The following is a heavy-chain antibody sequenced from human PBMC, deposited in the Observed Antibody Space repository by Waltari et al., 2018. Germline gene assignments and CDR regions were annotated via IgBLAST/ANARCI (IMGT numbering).Heavy chain of an antibody. CDR2: IKSKTDGGTT. D-gene: IGHD3-16*01. CDR1: GFPFSNAW. CDR3: STQPWGPDY. V-gene: IGHV3-15*01. J-gene: IGHJ4*02. Sequence: EVQLVESGGGLVTPGGPLRLSCAASGFPFSNAWMSWVRQAPGKGLEWVGRIKSKTDGGTTDYAAPVKGRFTISRDDSTDTLYLQMNSLKTEDTVVYYCSTQPWGPDYWGQGTLVTVSS.